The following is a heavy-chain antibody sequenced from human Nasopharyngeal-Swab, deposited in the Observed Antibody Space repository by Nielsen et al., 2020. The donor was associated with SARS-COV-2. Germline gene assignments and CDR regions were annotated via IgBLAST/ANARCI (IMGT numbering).Heavy chain of an antibody. J-gene: IGHJ4*02. D-gene: IGHD6-19*01. Sequence: GESLKISCADSGFTFSNYWMSWVRQAPGKGLEWVANIKEDGSAKYNVDSVKGRFTISRDNAEKSLYLEMNSLRAEDTAVYYCARGSHKSGWFWGRGTLVTVSS. CDR1: GFTFSNYW. CDR2: IKEDGSAK. CDR3: ARGSHKSGWF. V-gene: IGHV3-7*01.